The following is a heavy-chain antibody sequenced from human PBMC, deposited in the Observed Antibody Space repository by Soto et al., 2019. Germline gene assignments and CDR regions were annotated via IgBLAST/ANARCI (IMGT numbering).Heavy chain of an antibody. CDR1: GYTSNTYG. CDR2: ISAYDGKT. Sequence: ASVKVSCKTSGYTSNTYGINWVRQAPGQGLELMGWISAYDGKTNYAEKFQGRVTLTTDTSTSTAYMELRSLRSHDTAIYYCERDPHEFWTSYWFDPWGQGTPVT. CDR3: ERDPHEFWTSYWFDP. D-gene: IGHD3-3*01. J-gene: IGHJ5*02. V-gene: IGHV1-18*01.